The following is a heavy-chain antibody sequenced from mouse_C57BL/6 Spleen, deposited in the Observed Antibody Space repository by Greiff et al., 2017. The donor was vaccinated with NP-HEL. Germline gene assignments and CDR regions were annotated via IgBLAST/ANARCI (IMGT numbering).Heavy chain of an antibody. CDR1: GYTFTSYW. V-gene: IGHV1-74*01. CDR3: EMPDYYDYDGYAMDY. D-gene: IGHD2-4*01. CDR2: IHPSDSDT. Sequence: VQLQQPGAELVKPGASVKVSCKASGYTFTSYWMHWVKQRPGQGLEWIGRIHPSDSDTNDNQKFKGKATLTVDKSSSTAYMQLSSLTSEDSAVYDCEMPDYYDYDGYAMDYWGQGTSVTVSS. J-gene: IGHJ4*01.